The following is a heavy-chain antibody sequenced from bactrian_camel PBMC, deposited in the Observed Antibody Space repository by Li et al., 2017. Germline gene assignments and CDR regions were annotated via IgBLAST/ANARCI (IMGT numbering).Heavy chain of an antibody. CDR3: AADQRLGWWEMLQVSRYTY. CDR1: GFTLDDAD. V-gene: IGHV3S55*01. J-gene: IGHJ4*01. Sequence: HVQLVESGGGSVQAGGSLRLSCTYSGFTLDDADMGWYRQASGNECELVSTISSDGSTSYHDSVKGRFVISKDNAKSTVYLQMSPLKPEDSAMYFCAADQRLGWWEMLQVSRYTYWGPGTQVTVS. CDR2: ISSDGST. D-gene: IGHD5*01.